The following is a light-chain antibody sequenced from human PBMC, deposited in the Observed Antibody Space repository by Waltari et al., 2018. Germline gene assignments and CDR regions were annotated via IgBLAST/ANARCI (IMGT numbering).Light chain of an antibody. Sequence: DIQMTQSPSSLSASVGDRVTITCRASQTISFYLNWYQPKPGKAPELLIHSASSLHRGVPSRFSGIGSGTDFTLTIMSLQLEDFATFYCQQIYSMPYTFGQGTKLGIK. CDR1: QTISFY. CDR3: QQIYSMPYT. V-gene: IGKV1-39*01. J-gene: IGKJ2*01. CDR2: SAS.